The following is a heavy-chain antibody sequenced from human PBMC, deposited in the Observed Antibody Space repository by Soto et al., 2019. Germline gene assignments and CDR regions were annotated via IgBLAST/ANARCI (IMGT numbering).Heavy chain of an antibody. V-gene: IGHV3-23*01. CDR2: ITGSGGNT. D-gene: IGHD3-16*02. CDR1: GFTFSTYA. Sequence: GGSLRLSCAASGFTFSTYAMTWVRQAPGKGLEWVSGITGSGGNTYYADSGKGRFTISRDNSKNTLYLQMNSLRAEDTAVYYCAKDYRTIRVYGMDVWGKGTTVTVPS. J-gene: IGHJ6*04. CDR3: AKDYRTIRVYGMDV.